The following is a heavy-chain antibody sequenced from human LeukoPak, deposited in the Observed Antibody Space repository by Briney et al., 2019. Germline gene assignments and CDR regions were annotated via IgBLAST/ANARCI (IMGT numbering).Heavy chain of an antibody. D-gene: IGHD6-13*01. Sequence: GGSLRLSCTASGFTFRTYWKHWVRQAPGKGLVWVSRINTDGSSTTYADSVKGRFTISRDNAKNTLYLQMNSLRAEDTAVYYCTRDYSSCPDYWGQGTLVTVSS. J-gene: IGHJ4*02. CDR1: GFTFRTYW. V-gene: IGHV3-74*01. CDR2: INTDGSST. CDR3: TRDYSSCPDY.